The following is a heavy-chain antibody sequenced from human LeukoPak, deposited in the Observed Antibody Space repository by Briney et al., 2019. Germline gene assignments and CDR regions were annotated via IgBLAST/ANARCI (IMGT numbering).Heavy chain of an antibody. D-gene: IGHD6-19*01. J-gene: IGHJ4*02. CDR1: GYSFSSYW. CDR2: IYPGDSDS. CDR3: AKGGLLAVAGTGFNY. V-gene: IGHV5-51*01. Sequence: GESLKISFKGSGYSFSSYWIGWVRQMPGKGLQWMGIIYPGDSDSRYSPSFQGQVTISVVKSISTAYLQWSSLKASDSAMYYCAKGGLLAVAGTGFNYWGQGTLVTVSS.